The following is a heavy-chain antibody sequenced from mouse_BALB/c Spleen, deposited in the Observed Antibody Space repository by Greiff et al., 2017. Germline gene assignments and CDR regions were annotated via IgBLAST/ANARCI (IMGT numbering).Heavy chain of an antibody. CDR3: ARTFHYDDY. Sequence: EVKLVESGPGLVKPSQSLSLTCTVTGYSITSDYAWNWIRQFPGNKLEWMGYISYSGSTSYNPSLKSRISITRDTSKNQFFLQLNSVTTEDTATYYCARTFHYDDYWGQGTSVTVSS. CDR1: GYSITSDYA. CDR2: ISYSGST. D-gene: IGHD1-2*01. J-gene: IGHJ4*01. V-gene: IGHV3-2*02.